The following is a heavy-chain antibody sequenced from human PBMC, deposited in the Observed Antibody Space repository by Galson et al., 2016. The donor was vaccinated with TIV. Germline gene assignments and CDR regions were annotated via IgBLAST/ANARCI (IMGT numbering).Heavy chain of an antibody. CDR1: SDSIINYY. CDR3: ARDLGLGAFDI. Sequence: SETLSLTCTVSSDSIINYYLSWIRQPPGKGLEWIGYISDSGRSNENPSLKSRVTISVDTSKEQISLKLKSVTAADTAMYYCARDLGLGAFDIWGQGTMVTVSS. V-gene: IGHV4-59*01. D-gene: IGHD7-27*01. J-gene: IGHJ3*02. CDR2: ISDSGRS.